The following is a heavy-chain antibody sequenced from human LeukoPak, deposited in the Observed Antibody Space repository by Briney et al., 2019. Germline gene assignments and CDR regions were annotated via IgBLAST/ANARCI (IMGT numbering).Heavy chain of an antibody. Sequence: GGSLRLSCAASGFTFSSYWMHWVRQAPGKGLVWVSRINTDGSSASYADSVKSRFTISRDNAKNTLYLQMSSLRAEDTAVYYCARGLGIAVAGNWFVPWGQGTLVTVSS. V-gene: IGHV3-74*01. CDR2: INTDGSSA. CDR3: ARGLGIAVAGNWFVP. D-gene: IGHD6-19*01. CDR1: GFTFSSYW. J-gene: IGHJ5*02.